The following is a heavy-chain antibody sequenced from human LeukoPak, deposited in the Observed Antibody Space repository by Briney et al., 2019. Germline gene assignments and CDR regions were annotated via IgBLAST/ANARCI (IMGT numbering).Heavy chain of an antibody. D-gene: IGHD3-9*01. V-gene: IGHV3-30*03. Sequence: GGSLRLSCVVSGFTFSSYGFHWVRQAPGKGLEWVAGISYDGSNEFYADSVKGRFTISRDNPKNTVYLQMNSLRAEDTAVYYCARSHLFDILTGYYDYWGQGTLVTVSS. J-gene: IGHJ4*02. CDR1: GFTFSSYG. CDR2: ISYDGSNE. CDR3: ARSHLFDILTGYYDY.